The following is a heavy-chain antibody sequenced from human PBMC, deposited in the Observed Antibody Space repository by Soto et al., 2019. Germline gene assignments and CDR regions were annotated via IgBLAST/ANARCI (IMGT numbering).Heavy chain of an antibody. D-gene: IGHD6-13*01. CDR3: ARLSSSWYNFDY. CDR1: GYSFTRYW. J-gene: IGHJ4*02. V-gene: IGHV5-51*07. CDR2: NYAGDSET. Sequence: GASLKISCKGSGYSFTRYWIGWVHQIPGKGLEWVGINYAGDSETRYSPSFQGQVPISADTSISTAYLQWCSLKASDTPMYYCARLSSSWYNFDYWGQGPLVTVSS.